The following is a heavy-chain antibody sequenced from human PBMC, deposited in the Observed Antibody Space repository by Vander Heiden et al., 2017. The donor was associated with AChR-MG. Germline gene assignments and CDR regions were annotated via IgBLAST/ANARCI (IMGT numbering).Heavy chain of an antibody. V-gene: IGHV5-51*01. D-gene: IGHD3-16*01. J-gene: IGHJ4*02. Sequence: EVQLVQSGVEVKKPGESLKISCKASGYSFTGYWIGWVRPMPGKGLEWMGIIYPGDSDTRYSPSFQGQVTISADKSISTAYLQWSSLEASDTAMYYCARHAGGWRQLISPRYDYWGQGTLVTVSP. CDR3: ARHAGGWRQLISPRYDY. CDR1: GYSFTGYW. CDR2: IYPGDSDT.